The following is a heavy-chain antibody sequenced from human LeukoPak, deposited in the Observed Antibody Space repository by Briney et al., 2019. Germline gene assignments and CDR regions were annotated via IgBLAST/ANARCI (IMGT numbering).Heavy chain of an antibody. D-gene: IGHD3-3*01. Sequence: GGSLRLSCATSGFTFSSYAMSWVRQAPGKGLEWVSTVSGGGGSTWYADSVKGRFTISRDNSKNTLYLQMNSLRAEDTAVYYCARDRDFGVGNWFDPWGQGTLVTVSS. J-gene: IGHJ5*02. CDR3: ARDRDFGVGNWFDP. CDR2: VSGGGGST. V-gene: IGHV3-23*01. CDR1: GFTFSSYA.